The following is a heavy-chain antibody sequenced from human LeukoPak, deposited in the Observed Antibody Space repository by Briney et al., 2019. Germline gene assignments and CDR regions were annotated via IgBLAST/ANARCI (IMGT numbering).Heavy chain of an antibody. CDR3: ARDYCSTTTCLDY. Sequence: GGSLRLSCAASGFTFSSYGMQWVRQAPGKGLEWLAVIWYDGSQKYYADSVKGRFTISREDSKNTLYLQMNSLRVEDTAMYYCARDYCSTTTCLDYWGQGTLVTVSS. D-gene: IGHD2-2*01. CDR1: GFTFSSYG. CDR2: IWYDGSQK. V-gene: IGHV3-33*01. J-gene: IGHJ4*02.